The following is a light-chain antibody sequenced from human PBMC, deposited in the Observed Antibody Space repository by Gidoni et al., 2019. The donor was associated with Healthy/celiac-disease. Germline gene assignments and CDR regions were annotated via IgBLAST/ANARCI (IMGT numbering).Light chain of an antibody. Sequence: DIVLTQSPGTLSLSPGERATLSCRASQSVSSSYLAWYQQKPGQAPRLLIYGASSRATGIPDRFSGSGSGTDFTLTISRLEPEDFAVYYCQQHGSSLTFGPGTKVDIK. CDR3: QQHGSSLT. CDR2: GAS. J-gene: IGKJ3*01. CDR1: QSVSSSY. V-gene: IGKV3-20*01.